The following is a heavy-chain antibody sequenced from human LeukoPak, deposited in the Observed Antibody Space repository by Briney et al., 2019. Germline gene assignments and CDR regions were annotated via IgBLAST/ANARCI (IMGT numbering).Heavy chain of an antibody. Sequence: GASVKVSCKASGYTFTSYDINWVRQATGQGLEWMGIINPSGGSTSYAQKFQGRVTMTRDTSTSTVYMELSSLRSEDTAVYYCARDGYTPKTGSDYYFDYWGQGTLVTVSS. CDR3: ARDGYTPKTGSDYYFDY. D-gene: IGHD5-24*01. V-gene: IGHV1-46*01. CDR2: INPSGGST. CDR1: GYTFTSYD. J-gene: IGHJ4*02.